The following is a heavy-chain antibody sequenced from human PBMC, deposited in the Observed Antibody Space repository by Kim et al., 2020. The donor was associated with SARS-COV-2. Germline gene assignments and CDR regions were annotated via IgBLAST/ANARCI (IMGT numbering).Heavy chain of an antibody. Sequence: YADSVKGRFTIARDNSKNTLYLQMNSLGAEDTAVYYCAKDLGLGRGGMDVWGQGTTVTVSS. CDR3: AKDLGLGRGGMDV. J-gene: IGHJ6*02. V-gene: IGHV3-30*02. D-gene: IGHD7-27*01.